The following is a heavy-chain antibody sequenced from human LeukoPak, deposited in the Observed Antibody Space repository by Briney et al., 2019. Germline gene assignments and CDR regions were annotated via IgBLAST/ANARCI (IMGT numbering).Heavy chain of an antibody. CDR2: INHSGST. V-gene: IGHV4-34*01. CDR1: GGSFSGYY. D-gene: IGHD4-17*01. J-gene: IGHJ6*02. CDR3: ARGLRLYYYYGMGV. Sequence: SETLSLTCAVYGGSFSGYYWSWIRQPPGRGLEWIGEINHSGSTNYNPSLKSRVTISVDTSKNQFSLKLSSVTAADTAVYYCARGLRLYYYYGMGVWGQGTTVTVSS.